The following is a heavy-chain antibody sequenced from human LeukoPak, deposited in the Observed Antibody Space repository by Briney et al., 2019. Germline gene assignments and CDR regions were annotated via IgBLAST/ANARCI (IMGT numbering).Heavy chain of an antibody. Sequence: GGSLRLSCAASGFTFSNAWMSWVRQAPGKGLEWVGRIKSKTDGGTTDYAAPVKGRFTISRDDSKNTLYLQMNSLKTEDTAVYYCTTGILAAAGPIDYWGQGTLVTVSS. CDR3: TTGILAAAGPIDY. V-gene: IGHV3-15*01. CDR1: GFTFSNAW. J-gene: IGHJ4*02. D-gene: IGHD6-13*01. CDR2: IKSKTDGGTT.